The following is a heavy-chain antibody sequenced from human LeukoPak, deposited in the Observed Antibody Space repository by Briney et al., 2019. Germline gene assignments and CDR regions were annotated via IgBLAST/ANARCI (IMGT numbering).Heavy chain of an antibody. Sequence: GGSLRLACAASGFTFSGYSMNWVRHAPGKGLEWVSSISSSRYIYYADSVKGRFTISRDNAKNSLYLQMNSLRAEDTAVYYCARAGRVQLVLSLFDPWGQGNLATVSS. CDR3: ARAGRVQLVLSLFDP. D-gene: IGHD6-13*01. CDR1: GFTFSGYS. J-gene: IGHJ5*02. V-gene: IGHV3-21*01. CDR2: ISSSRYI.